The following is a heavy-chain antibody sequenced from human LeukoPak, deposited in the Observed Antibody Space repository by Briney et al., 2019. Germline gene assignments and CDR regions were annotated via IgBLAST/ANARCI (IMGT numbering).Heavy chain of an antibody. CDR2: ISWNSGSV. Sequence: PGGSLRLSCVVSGFTFDDHDMHWVRQPPGKGLEWVSHISWNSGSVAYADSVKGRFTISRDNAKNSLYLQMTSLRVDDTALYYCVKDQGRTSFRLFGMDVWGQGTTVTVS. CDR1: GFTFDDHD. J-gene: IGHJ6*02. CDR3: VKDQGRTSFRLFGMDV. V-gene: IGHV3-9*01. D-gene: IGHD2/OR15-2a*01.